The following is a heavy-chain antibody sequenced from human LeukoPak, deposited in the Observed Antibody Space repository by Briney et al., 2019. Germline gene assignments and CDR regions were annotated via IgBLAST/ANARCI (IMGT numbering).Heavy chain of an antibody. CDR1: GFTFGSYT. CDR2: ISGSSDDI. Sequence: GGSLRLSCAASGFTFGSYTLNWVRQPPGGGLEWVSSISGSSDDIHYADSVKGRFTISRDNAKNSLYLQMSSLRAEDTAVYYCTSGYWGQGTLVIVSS. V-gene: IGHV3-21*01. CDR3: TSGY. J-gene: IGHJ4*02.